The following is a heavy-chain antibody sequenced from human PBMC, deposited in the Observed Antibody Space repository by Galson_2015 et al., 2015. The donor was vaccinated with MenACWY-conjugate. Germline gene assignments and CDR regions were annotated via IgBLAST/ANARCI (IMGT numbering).Heavy chain of an antibody. CDR1: GFTFSSYV. CDR2: FSGSGDST. D-gene: IGHD3-22*01. CDR3: AKGRHFFDSSGYQYAFDI. V-gene: IGHV3-23*01. Sequence: SLRLSCAASGFTFSSYVMSWVRQAPGKGLEWVSAFSGSGDSTYYADSVKGRFTISRDKSMNTLFLQMNSLRTEGSVVYYGAKGRHFFDSSGYQYAFDIWGQGTIVSVSS. J-gene: IGHJ3*02.